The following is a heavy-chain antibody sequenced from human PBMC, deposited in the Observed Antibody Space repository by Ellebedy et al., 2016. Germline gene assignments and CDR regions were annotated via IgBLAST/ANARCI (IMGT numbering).Heavy chain of an antibody. D-gene: IGHD2-15*01. J-gene: IGHJ4*02. V-gene: IGHV3-23*01. CDR2: ISGSGGST. CDR3: AKDRDTVVVVAALFDY. Sequence: GGSLRLSCAASGFTFSSYAMSWVRQAPGKGLEWVSAISGSGGSTYYADSVKGRFTISRDNSKNTLYLQMNSLRAEDTAVYYCAKDRDTVVVVAALFDYWGQGTLVTVSS. CDR1: GFTFSSYA.